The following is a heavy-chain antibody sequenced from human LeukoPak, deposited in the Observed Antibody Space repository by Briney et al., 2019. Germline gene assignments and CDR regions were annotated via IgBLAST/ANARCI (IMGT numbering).Heavy chain of an antibody. CDR1: GYTFTDYY. V-gene: IGHV1-2*04. CDR2: INLYSGGA. CDR3: ARDILGRSNGGSNYFGMEV. J-gene: IGHJ6*02. D-gene: IGHD2-15*01. Sequence: ASVRVSCKASGYTFTDYYMHWVRQAPGQGLEWMGCINLYSGGAHYAQKFQDWLSMTRDTSINTAYMELSSLRSDDTAVYYCARDILGRSNGGSNYFGMEVWGQGTTVTVSS.